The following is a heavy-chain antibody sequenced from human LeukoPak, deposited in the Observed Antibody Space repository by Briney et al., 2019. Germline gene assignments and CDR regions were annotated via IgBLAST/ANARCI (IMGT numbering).Heavy chain of an antibody. CDR1: GYTFTSYG. CDR2: ISAYNGNT. J-gene: IGHJ5*02. D-gene: IGHD5-18*01. V-gene: IGHV1-18*01. CDR3: ARDGDTAMAIDQNWFDP. Sequence: ASVKVSCKASGYTFTSYGISWVRQAPGQGLEWMGWISAYNGNTNYAQKLQGRVTMTTDTSTSTAYMELRSLRSDDTAVYHCARDGDTAMAIDQNWFDPWGQGTLVTVSS.